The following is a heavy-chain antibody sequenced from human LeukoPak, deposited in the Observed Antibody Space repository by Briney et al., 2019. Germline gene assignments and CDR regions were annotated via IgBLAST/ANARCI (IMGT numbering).Heavy chain of an antibody. CDR3: AREHYAHYYYYMDV. V-gene: IGHV4-61*08. CDR2: IYYSGST. J-gene: IGHJ6*03. Sequence: PSETLSLTCAVSGGCISSGGYYWSWIRQPPGKGLEWIGYIYYSGSTNYNPSLKGRVTISVDTSKNQFSLKLSSVTAADTAVYYCAREHYAHYYYYMDVWGKGTTVTVSS. D-gene: IGHD4-17*01. CDR1: GGCISSGGYY.